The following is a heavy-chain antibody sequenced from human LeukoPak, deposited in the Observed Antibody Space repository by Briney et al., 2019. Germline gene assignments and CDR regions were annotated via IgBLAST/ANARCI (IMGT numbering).Heavy chain of an antibody. J-gene: IGHJ4*02. D-gene: IGHD2-15*01. CDR3: ARVSWSPQYFDY. Sequence: PSETLYLTCNVSGGSLSSSSYYWGWIRQPPGKGLEWIGSIYYSGSTYYNPSLKSRVTISVDTSKNQFSLKLSSVTAADTAVYYCARVSWSPQYFDYWGQGTLVTVSS. CDR2: IYYSGST. CDR1: GGSLSSSSYY. V-gene: IGHV4-39*01.